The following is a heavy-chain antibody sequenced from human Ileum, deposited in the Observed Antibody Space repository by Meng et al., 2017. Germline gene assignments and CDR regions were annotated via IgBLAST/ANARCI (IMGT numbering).Heavy chain of an antibody. CDR3: VRGPARETHDFDY. CDR2: IHHSGRT. CDR1: GGSFNDYY. J-gene: IGHJ4*02. D-gene: IGHD1-26*01. Sequence: HVQLNQWGAGLLKPSETLSLTCAVFGGSFNDYYWSWVRQSPGKGLEWIGQIHHSGRTNYKSSLERRVTISVDTSKSQFSLKLTSVTAADTAMYYCVRGPARETHDFDYWGQGALVTVSS. V-gene: IGHV4-34*01.